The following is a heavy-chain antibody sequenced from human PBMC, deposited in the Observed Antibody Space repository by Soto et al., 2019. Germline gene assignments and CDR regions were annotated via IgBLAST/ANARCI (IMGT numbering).Heavy chain of an antibody. Sequence: GASVKVSWKASGYTFTSYYMHWVRQAPGQGLEWMGIINPSGGSTSYAQKFQGRVTMTRDTSTSTVYMELSSLRSEDTAVYYCARAVRAIVVVVAAQSGFDPWGQGTLVTVSS. J-gene: IGHJ5*02. V-gene: IGHV1-46*03. CDR3: ARAVRAIVVVVAAQSGFDP. CDR1: GYTFTSYY. D-gene: IGHD2-15*01. CDR2: INPSGGST.